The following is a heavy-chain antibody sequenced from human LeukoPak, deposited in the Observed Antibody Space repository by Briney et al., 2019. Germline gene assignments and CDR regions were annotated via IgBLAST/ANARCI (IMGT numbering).Heavy chain of an antibody. CDR1: GFAFNNYA. CDR2: IKDNGGQR. V-gene: IGHV3-23*01. Sequence: PGGSLRLSCAASGFAFNNYAMTSVRQAPGEGLEWVSNIKDNGGQRHYADSVKGRFTISRDNSKNMMFLQMDSLRAEDTAVYYCAKTQWKVGATDYFDYWGQGILVTVSS. D-gene: IGHD1-26*01. CDR3: AKTQWKVGATDYFDY. J-gene: IGHJ4*02.